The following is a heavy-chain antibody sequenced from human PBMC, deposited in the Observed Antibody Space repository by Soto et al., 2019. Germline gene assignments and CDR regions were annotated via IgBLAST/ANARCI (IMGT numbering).Heavy chain of an antibody. CDR1: GFTFTDYG. CDR3: AKDTDYHDSSGYYVFDY. J-gene: IGHJ4*02. V-gene: IGHV3-30*05. CDR2: RSYDGSTK. Sequence: QVQLVESGGGVVQPGRSLRLSCADSGFTFTDYGMHWVRQAPGKGLEWVAVRSYDGSTKNYADSVKGRFTISRDNSKNTRHLQLISLRVEGTAVYYCAKDTDYHDSSGYYVFDYCGQATLVTVSA. D-gene: IGHD3-22*01.